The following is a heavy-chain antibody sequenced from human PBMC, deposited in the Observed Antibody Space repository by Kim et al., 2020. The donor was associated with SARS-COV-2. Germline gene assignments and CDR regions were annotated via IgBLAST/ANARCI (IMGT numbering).Heavy chain of an antibody. D-gene: IGHD3-22*01. CDR2: INHSGST. V-gene: IGHV4-34*01. Sequence: SETLSLTCAVYGGSFSGYYWSWIRQPPGKGLEWIGEINHSGSTNYNPSLKSRVTISVDTSKNQFSLKLSSVTAADTAVYYCARGGYRGSGYMWSPYYYGMDVWGQGTTVTVSS. CDR1: GGSFSGYY. CDR3: ARGGYRGSGYMWSPYYYGMDV. J-gene: IGHJ6*02.